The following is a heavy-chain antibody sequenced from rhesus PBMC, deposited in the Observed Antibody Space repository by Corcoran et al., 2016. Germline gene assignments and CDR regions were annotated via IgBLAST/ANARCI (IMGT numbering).Heavy chain of an antibody. V-gene: IGHV4-106*01. CDR2: IYGSGGGT. CDR3: AREEAALSY. Sequence: QVQLQASGPGLVKPSETLSLTCAVSGGSIRDDYSRIWLRQPPGKGLEWIVYIYGSGGGTNYNPSLKNRVTISIDTSKNQFSRKLSSVTAADTAVYYCAREEAALSYWGQGVLVTVSS. J-gene: IGHJ4*01. CDR1: GGSIRDDYS. D-gene: IGHD4-29*01.